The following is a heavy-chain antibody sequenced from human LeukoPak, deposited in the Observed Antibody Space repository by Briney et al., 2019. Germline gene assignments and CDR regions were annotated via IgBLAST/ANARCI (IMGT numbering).Heavy chain of an antibody. Sequence: ASVKVSCKASGGTFSSYAISWVRQAPGQGLEWMGRIIPILGIANYAQKFQGRVTITADKSTSTAYMELSSLRSEDTAVYYCARDDYRLAYFQHWGQGTLVTVSS. CDR3: ARDDYRLAYFQH. CDR2: IIPILGIA. D-gene: IGHD4-4*01. V-gene: IGHV1-69*04. J-gene: IGHJ1*01. CDR1: GGTFSSYA.